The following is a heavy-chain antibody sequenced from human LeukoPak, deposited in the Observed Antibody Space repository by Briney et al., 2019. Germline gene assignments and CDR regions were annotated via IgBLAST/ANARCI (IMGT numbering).Heavy chain of an antibody. D-gene: IGHD4-17*01. CDR1: GYTFTGYY. V-gene: IGHV1-2*02. J-gene: IGHJ5*02. Sequence: ASVKVSCKASGYTFTGYYMHWVRQAPGQGLEWLGCLNPNSGGTKYAQKFQGRVTMTRDTSIRTAYMELSGLKSDDTAVYYCARDHGDYVQYNWFDPWGQGTLVTVSS. CDR2: LNPNSGGT. CDR3: ARDHGDYVQYNWFDP.